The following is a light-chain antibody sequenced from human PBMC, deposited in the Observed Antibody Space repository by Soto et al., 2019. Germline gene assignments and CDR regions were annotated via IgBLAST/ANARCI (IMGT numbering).Light chain of an antibody. Sequence: QSALTQPASGSGSPGQSITISCTGTSNDVGGYNYVSWYQQHPGKVPKLMIYEVSNRPSGVSDRFSGSRSGNTASLTISGLQAEDESDYYCISYTSSSTWVFGGGTKLTVL. V-gene: IGLV2-14*01. J-gene: IGLJ3*02. CDR3: ISYTSSSTWV. CDR2: EVS. CDR1: SNDVGGYNY.